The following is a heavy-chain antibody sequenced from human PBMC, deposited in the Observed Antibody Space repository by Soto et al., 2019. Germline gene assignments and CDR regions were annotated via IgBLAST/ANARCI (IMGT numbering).Heavy chain of an antibody. Sequence: SETLSLTCTVSGGSISSYYWSWIRQPPGKGLEWIGYIYYSGSTNYNPSLKSRVTISVDTSKNQFSLKLSSVTAADTAVYYCARRVGVVVPTGQWGYYYYYMDVWGKGTTVTVSS. CDR1: GGSISSYY. CDR3: ARRVGVVVPTGQWGYYYYYMDV. D-gene: IGHD2-2*01. V-gene: IGHV4-59*08. J-gene: IGHJ6*03. CDR2: IYYSGST.